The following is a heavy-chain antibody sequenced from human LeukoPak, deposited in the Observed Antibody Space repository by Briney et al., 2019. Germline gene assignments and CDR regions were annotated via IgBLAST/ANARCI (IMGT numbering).Heavy chain of an antibody. CDR2: ISAYNGNT. Sequence: ASVKVSCKASGCTFTSYGISWVRQAPGQGLEWMGWISAYNGNTNYAQKLQGRVTMTTDTSTSAAYMELRSLRSDDTAVYYCARGNRATPPRSNIMDVWGQGTTVTVSS. CDR1: GCTFTSYG. D-gene: IGHD1-1*01. J-gene: IGHJ6*02. V-gene: IGHV1-18*01. CDR3: ARGNRATPPRSNIMDV.